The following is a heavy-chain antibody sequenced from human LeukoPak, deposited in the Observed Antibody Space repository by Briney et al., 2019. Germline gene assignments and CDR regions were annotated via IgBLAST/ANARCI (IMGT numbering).Heavy chain of an antibody. CDR1: GFTFSSYW. V-gene: IGHV3-7*01. CDR3: AKEGAYPIITYDS. J-gene: IGHJ5*01. CDR2: IKRDGNEK. D-gene: IGHD3-10*01. Sequence: GGSLRLSCAASGFTFSSYWMSWVRQAPGKGLEWVANIKRDGNEKNYVDSVKGRFSISRDNAKDSLYLQMDSLRAEDTAVYYCAKEGAYPIITYDSWGQGALVTVSS.